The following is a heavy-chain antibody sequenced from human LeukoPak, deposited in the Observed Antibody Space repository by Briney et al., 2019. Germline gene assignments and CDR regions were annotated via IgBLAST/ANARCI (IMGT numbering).Heavy chain of an antibody. V-gene: IGHV1-69*02. CDR2: VIPILGIA. D-gene: IGHD3-22*01. CDR1: GGTFSSYT. Sequence: SVKVSCKASGGTFSSYTISWVRQAPGQGLEWMGRVIPILGIANYAQKFQGRVTITADKSTSTAYMELSSLRSEDTAVYYCARYQYYYDSSGYPVDYWGQGTLVTVSS. J-gene: IGHJ4*02. CDR3: ARYQYYYDSSGYPVDY.